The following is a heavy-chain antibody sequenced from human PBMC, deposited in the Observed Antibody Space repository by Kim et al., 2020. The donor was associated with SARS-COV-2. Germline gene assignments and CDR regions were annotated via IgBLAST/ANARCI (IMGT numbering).Heavy chain of an antibody. Sequence: GNTKYAQNLQGEDTVPTDISTSTAYMGLSSLRSDDTAVYYCARDSVNALDVWGQGTLVTVSS. CDR2: GNT. J-gene: IGHJ3*01. V-gene: IGHV1-18*01. CDR3: ARDSVNALDV.